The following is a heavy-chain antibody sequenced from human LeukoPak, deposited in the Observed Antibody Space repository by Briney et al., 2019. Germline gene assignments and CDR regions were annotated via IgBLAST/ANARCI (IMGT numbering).Heavy chain of an antibody. CDR1: GSIFTSYW. V-gene: IGHV1-3*01. J-gene: IGHJ3*02. CDR2: INAGNGNT. Sequence: GESLKISCKGSGSIFTSYWIGWVRQLPGKGLEWMGWINAGNGNTKYSQKFQGRVTITRDTSAITAYMELSSLRSEDTAVYYCARDPTQRESAFDIWGQGTMVTVSS. CDR3: ARDPTQRESAFDI.